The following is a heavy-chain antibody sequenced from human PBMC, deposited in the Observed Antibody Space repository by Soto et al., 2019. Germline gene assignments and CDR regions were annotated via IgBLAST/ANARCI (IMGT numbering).Heavy chain of an antibody. V-gene: IGHV3-7*03. D-gene: IGHD3-3*01. CDR1: GFTFSSYW. CDR2: IKQDGSEK. Sequence: LRLSCAASGFTFSSYWMSWVRQAPGKGLEWVANIKQDGSEKYYVDSVKGRFTISRDNAKNSLYLQMNSLRAEDTAVYYCARLPYYDFWSGYPVDYWGQGTLVTVSS. CDR3: ARLPYYDFWSGYPVDY. J-gene: IGHJ4*02.